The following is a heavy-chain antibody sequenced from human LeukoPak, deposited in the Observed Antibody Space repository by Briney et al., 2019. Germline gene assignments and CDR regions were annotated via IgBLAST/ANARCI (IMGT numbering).Heavy chain of an antibody. D-gene: IGHD3-10*01. V-gene: IGHV4-34*01. CDR3: ARLGWFGDMDY. CDR2: INHSGST. CDR1: GGSFSGYY. Sequence: QASETLSLTCAVYGGSFSGYYWSWIRQPPGKGLEWIGEINHSGSTNYNPSLKSRVTISVDTSKNQFSLKLSSVTAADTAVYYCARLGWFGDMDYWGQGTLVTVSS. J-gene: IGHJ4*02.